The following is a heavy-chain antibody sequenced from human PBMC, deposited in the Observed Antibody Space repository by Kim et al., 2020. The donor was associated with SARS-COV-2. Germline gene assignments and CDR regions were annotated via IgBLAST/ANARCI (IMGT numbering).Heavy chain of an antibody. CDR3: ARVAATGNYFDY. D-gene: IGHD3-9*01. Sequence: EYAASVKGRFRTSRHDSETLLYLQMNSLKTDDTAVYYCARVAATGNYFDYWGQGTLVTVSS. V-gene: IGHV3-72*01. J-gene: IGHJ4*02.